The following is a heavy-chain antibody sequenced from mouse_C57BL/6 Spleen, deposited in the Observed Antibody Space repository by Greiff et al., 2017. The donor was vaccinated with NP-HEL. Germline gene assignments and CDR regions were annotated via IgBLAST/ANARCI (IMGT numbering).Heavy chain of an antibody. J-gene: IGHJ1*03. V-gene: IGHV5-17*01. Sequence: EVKLVESGGGLVKPGGSLKLSCAASGFTFSDYGMHWVRQAPEKGLEWVAYISSGSSTISYAEPVKGRFTISRDNAKNTLFQQMTSLRSEDTAMYYCAKCFYGSGSWYFGVWGTGTTVTVSS. CDR1: GFTFSDYG. CDR2: ISSGSSTI. D-gene: IGHD1-1*01. CDR3: AKCFYGSGSWYFGV.